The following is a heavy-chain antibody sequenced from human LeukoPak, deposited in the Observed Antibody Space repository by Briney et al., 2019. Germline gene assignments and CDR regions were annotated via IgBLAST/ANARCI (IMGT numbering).Heavy chain of an antibody. CDR2: IYYSGST. Sequence: PSETLSLTCTVSGGSISSGDYYWSWIRQPPGKGLEWIGYIYYSGSTYYNPSLKSRVTISVDSSKNQFSLKLSSVTAADTAVYYCAREPPGASYYDYWGQGTLVTVSS. CDR1: GGSISSGDYY. D-gene: IGHD4/OR15-4a*01. CDR3: AREPPGASYYDY. J-gene: IGHJ4*02. V-gene: IGHV4-30-4*08.